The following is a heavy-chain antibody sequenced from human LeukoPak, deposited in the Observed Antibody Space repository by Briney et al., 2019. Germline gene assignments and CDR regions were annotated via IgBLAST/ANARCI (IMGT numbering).Heavy chain of an antibody. V-gene: IGHV3-30*18. J-gene: IGHJ4*02. CDR2: ISYDGSNK. CDR1: GFTFSSYG. CDR3: AKAMGNIRLHIDN. Sequence: LGGSLRLSCAASGFTFSSYGMHWVRQAPGKGLEWVAVISYDGSNKYYADSVKGRFTISRDNSKNTLYLQMNSLRAEDTALYYCAKAMGNIRLHIDNWGQGTLVTVS. D-gene: IGHD1-26*01.